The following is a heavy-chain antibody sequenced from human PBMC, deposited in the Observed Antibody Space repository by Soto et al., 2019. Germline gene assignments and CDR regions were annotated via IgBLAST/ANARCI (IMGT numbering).Heavy chain of an antibody. CDR3: ARATNELGAFDI. CDR1: GGSISSYY. D-gene: IGHD3-10*01. Sequence: ETLSLTCTVSGGSISSYYWSWIRQPPGKGLEWIGYIYYSGSTNYNPSLKSRVTISVDTSKNQFSLKLSSVTAADTAVYYCARATNELGAFDIWGQGTMVTVSS. J-gene: IGHJ3*02. V-gene: IGHV4-59*01. CDR2: IYYSGST.